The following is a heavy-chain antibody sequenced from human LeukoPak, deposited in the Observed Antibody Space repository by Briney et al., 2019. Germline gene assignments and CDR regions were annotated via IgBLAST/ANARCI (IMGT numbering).Heavy chain of an antibody. CDR3: ARDSGGMVRGVIIKWFDY. J-gene: IGHJ4*02. Sequence: PGGSLRLSCAASGFTFSSYEMNLVRQAPGKGLEWVSYISSSGSTIYYADSVKGRFTISRDNAKNSLYLQMNSLRAEDTAVYYCARDSGGMVRGVIIKWFDYWGQGTLVTVSS. CDR2: ISSSGSTI. D-gene: IGHD3-10*01. V-gene: IGHV3-48*03. CDR1: GFTFSSYE.